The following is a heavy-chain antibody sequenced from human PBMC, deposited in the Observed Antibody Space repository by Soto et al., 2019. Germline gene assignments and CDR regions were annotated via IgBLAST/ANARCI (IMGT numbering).Heavy chain of an antibody. CDR3: ARVNVTLDF. CDR2: VHYSGNA. J-gene: IGHJ4*02. D-gene: IGHD2-21*02. CDR1: GGSINTYNLF. V-gene: IGHV4-39*01. Sequence: KPSETLSLTCTVSGGSINTYNLFWAWIRQPPGKGLEWIASVHYSGNAYYNPSLTTRVTISRDTSKNRVSLELRSVTAADTAVYYCARVNVTLDFWGQGTLVTVSS.